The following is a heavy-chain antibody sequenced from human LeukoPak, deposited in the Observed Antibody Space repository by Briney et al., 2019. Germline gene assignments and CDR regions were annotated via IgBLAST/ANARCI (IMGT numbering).Heavy chain of an antibody. CDR2: IYHSGST. V-gene: IGHV4-30-2*01. Sequence: SQTLSLTCAVPGGSISSGGYSWSWIRQPPGKGLEWIGYIYHSGSTYYNPSLKSRVTISVDRSKNQFSLKLSSVTAADTAVYYCARYATTVVNWGQGTLVTVSS. CDR3: ARYATTVVN. D-gene: IGHD4-23*01. CDR1: GGSISSGGYS. J-gene: IGHJ4*02.